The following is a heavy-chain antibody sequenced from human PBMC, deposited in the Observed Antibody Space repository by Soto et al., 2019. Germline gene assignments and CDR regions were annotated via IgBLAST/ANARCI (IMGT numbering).Heavy chain of an antibody. CDR2: IKQDGSEK. CDR3: AREAYCSSTSCYNWFDP. Sequence: PGGSLRLSCAASGFTFSSYWMSWVRQAPGKGLEWVANIKQDGSEKYYVDSVKGRFTISRDNAKNSLYLQMNSLRAEDTAVYYCAREAYCSSTSCYNWFDPWGQGTLVTVPQ. CDR1: GFTFSSYW. V-gene: IGHV3-7*01. J-gene: IGHJ5*02. D-gene: IGHD2-2*01.